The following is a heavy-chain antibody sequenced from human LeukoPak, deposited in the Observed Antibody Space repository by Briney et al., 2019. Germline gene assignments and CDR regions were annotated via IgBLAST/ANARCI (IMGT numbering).Heavy chain of an antibody. Sequence: GGSLRLSCAASGFTFDDYAMHWVRQAPGKGLEWVSGISWNSGSTGYADPVKGRFTISRDNAKNSLYLQMNSLRAEDTALYYCAKDTVTTSEAIDYWGQGTLVTVSS. D-gene: IGHD4-17*01. CDR2: ISWNSGST. J-gene: IGHJ4*02. CDR1: GFTFDDYA. CDR3: AKDTVTTSEAIDY. V-gene: IGHV3-9*01.